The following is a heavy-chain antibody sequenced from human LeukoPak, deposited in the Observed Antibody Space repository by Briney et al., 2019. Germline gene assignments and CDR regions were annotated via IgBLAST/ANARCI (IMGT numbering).Heavy chain of an antibody. CDR2: ISSSSSYI. CDR1: GFTFSSYS. Sequence: PGGSLRLSCAASGFTFSSYSMTWVRQAPGKGLEWVSSISSSSSYIYYADSVKGRFTISRDNAKNSLYLQMNSLRAEDTAVYYCARSREKDCSSTSCQLITDYWGQGTLVTVSS. J-gene: IGHJ4*02. D-gene: IGHD2-2*01. CDR3: ARSREKDCSSTSCQLITDY. V-gene: IGHV3-21*01.